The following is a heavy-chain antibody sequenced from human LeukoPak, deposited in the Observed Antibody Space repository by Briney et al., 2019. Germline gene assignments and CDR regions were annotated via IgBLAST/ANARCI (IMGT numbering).Heavy chain of an antibody. Sequence: PGGSLRLSCAGSGFTFSSYWMSWVRQAPGKGLEWVANIKQDGSEKYYVDSVKGRFTISRDNAKNSLYLQMNSLRAEDTAVYYCARDATITMVRGVSYYFDYWGQGTLVTVSS. J-gene: IGHJ4*02. CDR3: ARDATITMVRGVSYYFDY. V-gene: IGHV3-7*01. CDR2: IKQDGSEK. D-gene: IGHD3-10*01. CDR1: GFTFSSYW.